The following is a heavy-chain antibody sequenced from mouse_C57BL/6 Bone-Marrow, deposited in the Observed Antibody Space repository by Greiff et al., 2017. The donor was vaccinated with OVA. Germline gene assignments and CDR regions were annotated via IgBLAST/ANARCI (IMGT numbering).Heavy chain of an antibody. CDR2: IDPANGNT. CDR3: ARFPDGYYVGY. J-gene: IGHJ2*01. Sequence: VQLQQSVAELVRPGSSVKLSCTASGFTINNTYMHWVKQRPEQGLEWIGRIDPANGNTKYAPKFQGTATITADTSSNTAYLQLSSLTSEDTAIYYCARFPDGYYVGYWGQGTTLTVSS. CDR1: GFTINNTY. D-gene: IGHD2-3*01. V-gene: IGHV14-3*01.